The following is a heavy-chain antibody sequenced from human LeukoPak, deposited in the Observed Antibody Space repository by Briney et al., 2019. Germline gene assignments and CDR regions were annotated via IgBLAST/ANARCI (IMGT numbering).Heavy chain of an antibody. Sequence: VASVKVSCKASGYTFTGYYMHWVRQAPGQGLEWMGWINPDSGGTNYAQKFQGRVTMTRDTSISTAYMELSRLRSDDTAVYYCARAYYVNYSGPEVMDYWGQGTLVTVSS. CDR3: ARAYYVNYSGPEVMDY. J-gene: IGHJ4*02. CDR1: GYTFTGYY. D-gene: IGHD3-16*01. CDR2: INPDSGGT. V-gene: IGHV1-2*02.